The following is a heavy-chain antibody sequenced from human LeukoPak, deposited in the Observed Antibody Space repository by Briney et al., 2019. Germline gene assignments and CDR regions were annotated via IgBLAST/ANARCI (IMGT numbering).Heavy chain of an antibody. Sequence: PSETLSLTCAVPGYSISSDYYWGWIRQPPGKELEWIWTIYHSGSTYYNPSLKNRLTISVDTSKNQFSLKLSSVTAADTAVYYCARLSGHYYYMDVWGKGTTVTVSS. CDR2: IYHSGST. CDR3: ARLSGHYYYMDV. V-gene: IGHV4-38-2*01. D-gene: IGHD5-12*01. CDR1: GYSISSDYY. J-gene: IGHJ6*03.